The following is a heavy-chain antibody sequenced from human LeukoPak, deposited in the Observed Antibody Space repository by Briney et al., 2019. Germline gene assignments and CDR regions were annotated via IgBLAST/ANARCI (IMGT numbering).Heavy chain of an antibody. V-gene: IGHV3-21*01. J-gene: IGHJ5*02. Sequence: GGSLRLSCAASGFTFSSYSMNWVRQAPGKGLEWVSSISSSSSYIYYADSVKGRFTVSRDNAKNSLYLQMNSLRAEDTAVYYCARDESSSSSSPWGQGTLVTVSS. CDR1: GFTFSSYS. CDR3: ARDESSSSSSP. D-gene: IGHD6-6*01. CDR2: ISSSSSYI.